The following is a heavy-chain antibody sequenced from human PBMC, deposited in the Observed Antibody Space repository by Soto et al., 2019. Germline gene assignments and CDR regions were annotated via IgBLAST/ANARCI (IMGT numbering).Heavy chain of an antibody. CDR1: GFTFRSYT. CDR2: ILHDGSSE. CDR3: ARDGYESSGYCAS. D-gene: IGHD3-22*01. J-gene: IGHJ5*02. Sequence: QVPLVESGGGVVQPGRSLRLSCAVSGFTFRSYTMHWVRQAPGKGLEWVAVILHDGSSEYYADSVKGRFTISRDNSKNTLYLQINSLRAEDTAVYYCARDGYESSGYCASWGQGTLVTVSS. V-gene: IGHV3-30-3*01.